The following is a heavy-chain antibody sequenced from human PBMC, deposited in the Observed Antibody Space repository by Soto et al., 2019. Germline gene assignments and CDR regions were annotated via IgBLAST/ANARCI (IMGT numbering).Heavy chain of an antibody. CDR1: GFTFSSYG. Sequence: GGSLRLSCAASGFTFSSYGMHWVRQAPGKGLEWVAVIWYDGSNKYYADSVKGRFTISRDNSKNTLYLQMNSLRAEDTAVYYCARSTDGTVVAATFWGQGTLVTVSS. J-gene: IGHJ4*02. D-gene: IGHD2-15*01. V-gene: IGHV3-33*01. CDR2: IWYDGSNK. CDR3: ARSTDGTVVAATF.